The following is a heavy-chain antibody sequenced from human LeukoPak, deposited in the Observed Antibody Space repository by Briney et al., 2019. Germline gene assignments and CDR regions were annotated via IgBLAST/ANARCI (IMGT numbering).Heavy chain of an antibody. Sequence: SETLSLTCTVSGRCISSSSYYWGWIRQPPGKGLEWIGSIYYSGSTYYNPSLKSRVTISVDTSKNQFSLKLSSVTAADTAVYYCARLQYQLLLYYFDYWGQGTLVTVSS. D-gene: IGHD2-2*01. CDR1: GRCISSSSYY. CDR3: ARLQYQLLLYYFDY. J-gene: IGHJ4*02. CDR2: IYYSGST. V-gene: IGHV4-39*01.